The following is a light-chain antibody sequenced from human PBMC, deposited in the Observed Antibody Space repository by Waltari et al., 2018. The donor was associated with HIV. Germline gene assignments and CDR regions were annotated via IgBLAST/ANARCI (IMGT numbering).Light chain of an antibody. J-gene: IGLJ1*01. CDR2: DVN. CDR3: CLYSGLSGFV. V-gene: IGLV2-18*01. CDR1: ITDDGSSDR. Sequence: QSALTHPRSVSWSPGQSVTLSCTGTITDDGSSDRVLRYQQTPDRAPRPIIYDVNNRFSGVPHRFSGSKSGNKASLTISGLQTDDEGDYYCCLYSGLSGFVFGTGTTLTVI.